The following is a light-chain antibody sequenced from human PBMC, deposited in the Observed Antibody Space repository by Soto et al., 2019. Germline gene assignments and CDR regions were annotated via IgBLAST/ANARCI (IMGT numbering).Light chain of an antibody. CDR2: GAS. CDR3: QESDQWPPT. J-gene: IGKJ1*01. Sequence: EVGLMQSLLIMAVPLGDRATXSCRASQSVSSNLAWYQQKAGHAPRLLMYGASARAIGIPVRFSGSGSETEFTLTNSSLQSEDFAVYYCQESDQWPPTFGQGTSVDIK. V-gene: IGKV3-15*01. CDR1: QSVSSN.